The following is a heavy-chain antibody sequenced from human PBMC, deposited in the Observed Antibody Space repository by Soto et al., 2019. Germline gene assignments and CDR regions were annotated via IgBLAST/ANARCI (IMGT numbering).Heavy chain of an antibody. Sequence: EVQLVVSGGGLVQPGGSLRLSCVASGLNLSSTVMTWVRQAPGKGLEWVSSISGGGRTFYADSLKGRFTISRDNSKNILHLKTNTLSGEDTAEYYCGPHGIGVRWGDFTFAYWGHGTHVTVSS. CDR1: GLNLSSTV. V-gene: IGHV3-23*04. CDR3: GPHGIGVRWGDFTFAY. D-gene: IGHD2-21*02. CDR2: ISGGGRT. J-gene: IGHJ4*01.